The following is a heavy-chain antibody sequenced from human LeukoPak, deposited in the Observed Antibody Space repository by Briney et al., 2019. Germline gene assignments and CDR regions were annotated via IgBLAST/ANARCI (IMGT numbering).Heavy chain of an antibody. CDR3: AKDRHDYVWGSYRYGDYFDY. Sequence: GGSLRLSCAASGFTFSSFAMSWVRQAPGKGLEWVSAISGSGGSTYYADSVKGRFTISRDNSKNTLYLQMNSLRAEDTAVYYCAKDRHDYVWGSYRYGDYFDYWGQGTLVTVSS. CDR2: ISGSGGST. D-gene: IGHD3-16*02. J-gene: IGHJ4*02. V-gene: IGHV3-23*01. CDR1: GFTFSSFA.